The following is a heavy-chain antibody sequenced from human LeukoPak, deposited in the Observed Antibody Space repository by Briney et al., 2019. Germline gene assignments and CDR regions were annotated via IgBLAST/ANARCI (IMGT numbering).Heavy chain of an antibody. Sequence: GGSLRLSCAASGFTFSSCSMNWVRQAPGKGLEWVSYISISGSTIYHADSVKGRFTISRDNAKNSLYLQMNSLTAEDTAVYYCARESFAARWDWGQGTLVTVSS. V-gene: IGHV3-48*04. J-gene: IGHJ4*02. CDR2: ISISGSTI. D-gene: IGHD6-6*01. CDR3: ARESFAARWD. CDR1: GFTFSSCS.